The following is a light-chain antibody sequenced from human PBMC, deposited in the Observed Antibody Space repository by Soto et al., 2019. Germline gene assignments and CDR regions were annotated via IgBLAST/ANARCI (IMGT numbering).Light chain of an antibody. CDR3: QQSYSTLWT. J-gene: IGKJ1*01. CDR1: LSISNY. CDR2: SAS. Sequence: DIQMTQSPPSLSASVGDRVTITCRTSLSISNYLNWYQQKPGQAPKLLIYSASSLQSGVPSRISGSGSGTDFTLTISSLQPDDFATYYCQQSYSTLWTFGQGTKVEIK. V-gene: IGKV1-39*01.